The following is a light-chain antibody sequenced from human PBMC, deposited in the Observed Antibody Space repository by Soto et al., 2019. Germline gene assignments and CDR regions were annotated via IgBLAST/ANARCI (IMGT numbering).Light chain of an antibody. CDR3: QQYNNWPWT. CDR1: QSVSSN. CDR2: GAS. V-gene: IGKV3-15*01. Sequence: EIVLTQSPTILSVSPGERATLSCRASQSVSSNLAWYQQKPGQAPRLLIHGASTRATGFPARFSGSGSGTDFTLTISSLQSEDFAVYYCQQYNNWPWTFGQGTKVDIK. J-gene: IGKJ1*01.